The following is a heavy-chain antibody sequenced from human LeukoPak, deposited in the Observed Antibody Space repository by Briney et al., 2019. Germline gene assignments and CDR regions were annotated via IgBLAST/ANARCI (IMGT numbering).Heavy chain of an antibody. Sequence: SETLSLTCTVSGGSISSYYWSWIRQPPGKGLEWIGYIYYSGSTNYNPSLKSRVTISVDTSKNQFSLKLSSVTAADTAVYYCARGGYSYGYNFDYWGQGTLVNVSS. CDR1: GGSISSYY. J-gene: IGHJ4*02. V-gene: IGHV4-59*01. D-gene: IGHD5-18*01. CDR2: IYYSGST. CDR3: ARGGYSYGYNFDY.